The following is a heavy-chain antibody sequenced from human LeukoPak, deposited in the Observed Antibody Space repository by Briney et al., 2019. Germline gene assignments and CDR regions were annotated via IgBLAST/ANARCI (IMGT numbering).Heavy chain of an antibody. V-gene: IGHV3-48*03. Sequence: GGSLRLSCAASGFTFSSYEMNWVRQAPGKGLEWVSYISSSGSTIYYADSVKGRFTISRDNAKSSLYLQMNSLRAEDTAVYYCARTKWLEAIDYWGQGTLVTVSS. CDR3: ARTKWLEAIDY. D-gene: IGHD6-19*01. CDR2: ISSSGSTI. CDR1: GFTFSSYE. J-gene: IGHJ4*02.